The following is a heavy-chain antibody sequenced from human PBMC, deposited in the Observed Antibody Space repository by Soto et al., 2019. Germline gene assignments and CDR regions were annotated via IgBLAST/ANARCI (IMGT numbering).Heavy chain of an antibody. Sequence: EVQLLDSGGGLVQPGGSLRLSCAASGFTFSNYVMNWVRQAPGKGLDWVSAISASGGSTYYADSVKGRFTISRDNSKNTLELQMSSLRTDDTAVYYSAKGPLGSGYDLDSWGQGTLVTVSS. CDR3: AKGPLGSGYDLDS. CDR2: ISASGGST. J-gene: IGHJ4*02. D-gene: IGHD5-12*01. CDR1: GFTFSNYV. V-gene: IGHV3-23*01.